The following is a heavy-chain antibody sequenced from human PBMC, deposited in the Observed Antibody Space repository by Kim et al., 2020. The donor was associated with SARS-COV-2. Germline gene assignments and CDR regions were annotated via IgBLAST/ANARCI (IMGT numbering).Heavy chain of an antibody. CDR2: IDPSDSYT. J-gene: IGHJ4*02. D-gene: IGHD3-10*01. CDR3: ASGGNRGIWFGEPNLDY. V-gene: IGHV5-10-1*01. Sequence: GASLKISCKGSGYSFTSYWISWVRQMPGKGLEWMGRIDPSDSYTNYSPSFQGHVTISADKSISTAYLQWSSLKASDTAMYYCASGGNRGIWFGEPNLDYWGQGTLVTVSS. CDR1: GYSFTSYW.